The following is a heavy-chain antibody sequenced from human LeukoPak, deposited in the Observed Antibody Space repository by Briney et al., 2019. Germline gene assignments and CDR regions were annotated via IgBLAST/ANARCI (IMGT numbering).Heavy chain of an antibody. V-gene: IGHV4-4*07. CDR2: IHSGGTT. Sequence: SETLSLTCTVSGGSLNRFYWAWIRQPAGRGLKWIGRIHSGGTTNYNPSLESRLTFSLDTSQNHFSLKLNSVTAADTAVYYCARDSPDGYTSGHYFYYLDVWSKGTTVTVSS. CDR1: GGSLNRFY. J-gene: IGHJ6*03. CDR3: ARDSPDGYTSGHYFYYLDV. D-gene: IGHD5-18*01.